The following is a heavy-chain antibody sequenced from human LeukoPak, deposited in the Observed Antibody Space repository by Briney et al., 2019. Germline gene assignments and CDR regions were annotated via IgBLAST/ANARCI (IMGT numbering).Heavy chain of an antibody. CDR3: ARSSMVRGVIIKYYYYYMDV. V-gene: IGHV4-39*07. J-gene: IGHJ6*03. D-gene: IGHD3-10*01. CDR2: IYASGST. CDR1: GASISSGSNY. Sequence: SETLSPTCIVSGASISSGSNYWGWIRQPPGRTLEWFVRIYASGSTYYNPSLKSRVTISVDTSKTQFSLKLSSVTAADTAVYYCARSSMVRGVIIKYYYYYMDVWGKGTTVTISS.